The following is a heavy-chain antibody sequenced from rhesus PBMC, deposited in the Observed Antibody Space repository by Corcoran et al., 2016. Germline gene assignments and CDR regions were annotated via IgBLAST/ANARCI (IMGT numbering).Heavy chain of an antibody. D-gene: IGHD6-25*01. CDR1: GGSFSRYW. CDR2: INGTSGST. CDR3: ARYGIAAAPDDAFDF. J-gene: IGHJ3*01. V-gene: IGHV4-80*01. Sequence: QVQLQESGPGLVKPSETLSLTCAVSGGSFSRYWWSCIRQPPGKGLEWIWEINGTSGSTNYNPSLKSRVTNSKDASKNQFSLKLSSVTAADTAVYYCARYGIAAAPDDAFDFWGQGLRVTVSS.